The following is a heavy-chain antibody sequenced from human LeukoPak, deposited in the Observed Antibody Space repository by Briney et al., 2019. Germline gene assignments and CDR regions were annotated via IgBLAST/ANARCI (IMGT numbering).Heavy chain of an antibody. J-gene: IGHJ5*02. D-gene: IGHD3-10*01. Sequence: PGGSLRLSCAASGSTVRRNYMSWVRQAPGKGPEWVSSIYSGGSTKYADSVKGRFTISRDNSKNTLYLQMNSLRAEDTAVYYCARDPYGSGSYGWFDPWGQGTLVTVSA. V-gene: IGHV3-66*01. CDR1: GSTVRRNY. CDR3: ARDPYGSGSYGWFDP. CDR2: IYSGGST.